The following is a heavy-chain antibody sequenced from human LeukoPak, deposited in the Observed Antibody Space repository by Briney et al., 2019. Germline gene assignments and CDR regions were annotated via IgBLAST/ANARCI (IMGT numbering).Heavy chain of an antibody. V-gene: IGHV1-18*01. CDR1: GYIFTSFG. D-gene: IGHD1-1*01. CDR2: ISPYSGNT. Sequence: ASVRVSCKASGYIFTSFGISWVRQAPGQGLEWMGWISPYSGNTNYAQKLQGRVTVTTDTSTSTAYMELRSLRSDDTAVYYCARDSTTLDYWGQGTLVTVSS. CDR3: ARDSTTLDY. J-gene: IGHJ4*02.